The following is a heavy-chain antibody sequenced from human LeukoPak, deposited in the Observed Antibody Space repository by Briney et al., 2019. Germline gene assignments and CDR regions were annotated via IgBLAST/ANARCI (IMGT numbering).Heavy chain of an antibody. V-gene: IGHV4-30-2*01. CDR2: IYHSGNT. CDR3: ARNIAVAGGGGENWFDP. Sequence: SETLSLTCTVSGGSISSGGYYWSWIRQPPGKGLEWIGYIYHSGNTYYNPSLKSRVTISVDTSKNQFSLKLSSVTAADTAVYYCARNIAVAGGGGENWFDPWGQGTLVTVSS. D-gene: IGHD6-19*01. J-gene: IGHJ5*02. CDR1: GGSISSGGYY.